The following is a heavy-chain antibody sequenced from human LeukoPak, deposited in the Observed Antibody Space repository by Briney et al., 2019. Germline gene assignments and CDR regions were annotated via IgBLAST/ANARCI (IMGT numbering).Heavy chain of an antibody. CDR3: ARETWIHHDY. CDR2: ISSSSSYI. D-gene: IGHD5-18*01. CDR1: GFTFSSYS. V-gene: IGHV3-21*01. J-gene: IGHJ4*02. Sequence: GGSLRLSCAASGFTFSSYSMNWVRQAPGKGLEWVSSISSSSSYIYYADSVKGRFTISRDNAKNSLYLQMNSLGAEDTAVYYCARETWIHHDYWGQGTLVTVAS.